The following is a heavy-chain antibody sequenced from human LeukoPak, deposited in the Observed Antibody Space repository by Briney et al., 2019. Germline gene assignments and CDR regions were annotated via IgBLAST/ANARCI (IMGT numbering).Heavy chain of an antibody. D-gene: IGHD4-23*01. Sequence: SETLSLTCTVSGGSISSYYWSWIRQPPGKGLEWIGYIYYSGSTNYNPSLKSRVTISVDTSKNQFSLKLSSVTAADTAVYYCARARWIDYWGQGTLVTVSS. V-gene: IGHV4-59*01. CDR2: IYYSGST. J-gene: IGHJ4*02. CDR1: GGSISSYY. CDR3: ARARWIDY.